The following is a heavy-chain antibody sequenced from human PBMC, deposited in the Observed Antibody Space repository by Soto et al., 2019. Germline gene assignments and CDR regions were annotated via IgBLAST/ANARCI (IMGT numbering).Heavy chain of an antibody. J-gene: IGHJ6*03. CDR3: AKEHYGSGRRNTTGPYYYYYMDV. V-gene: IGHV3-9*01. CDR2: ISWNSGSI. D-gene: IGHD3-10*01. Sequence: GGSLRLSCAASGFTFDDYAMHWVRQAPGKGLEWVSGISWNSGSIGYADSVKGRFTISRDNAKNSLYLQMNSLRAEDTALYYCAKEHYGSGRRNTTGPYYYYYMDVWGKGTTVTVSS. CDR1: GFTFDDYA.